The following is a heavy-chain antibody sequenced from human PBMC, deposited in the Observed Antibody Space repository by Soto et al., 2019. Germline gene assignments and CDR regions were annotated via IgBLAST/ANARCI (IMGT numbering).Heavy chain of an antibody. J-gene: IGHJ6*02. CDR3: ARESSSGFLDV. CDR2: VNPSSGGT. V-gene: IGHV1-2*02. CDR1: GYTFSGFYY. Sequence: ASVRVSCKASGYTFSGFYYMHWVRQAPGQGLEWMGWVNPSSGGTHYPRKFQGRVTMTTDTSTSTAYMELRSLRSDDTAVYYCARESSSGFLDVWGQGTTVTVSS. D-gene: IGHD3-3*01.